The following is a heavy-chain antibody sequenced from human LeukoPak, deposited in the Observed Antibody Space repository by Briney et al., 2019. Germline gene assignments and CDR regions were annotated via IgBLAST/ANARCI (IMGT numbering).Heavy chain of an antibody. Sequence: GSSVKVSCKASGGTFSSYAISWVRQAPGQGLEWMGWISAYNGNTNYAQKLQGRVTMTTDTSTSTAYMELRSLRSDDTAVYYCARDDPRDGGSDEYYFDYWGQGTLVTVSS. CDR2: ISAYNGNT. J-gene: IGHJ4*02. V-gene: IGHV1-18*01. D-gene: IGHD5-24*01. CDR3: ARDDPRDGGSDEYYFDY. CDR1: GGTFSSYA.